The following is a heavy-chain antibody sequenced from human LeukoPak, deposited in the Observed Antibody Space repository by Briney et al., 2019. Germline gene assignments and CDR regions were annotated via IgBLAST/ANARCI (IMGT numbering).Heavy chain of an antibody. Sequence: SSETLSLTCAVYGGSFSDYYWTWIRQPPGKGLEWIGEINRIGSTNYNPSLKSRVTISVDTSKNQFSLKLSSVTAADTAVYYCATRSTGVAATFDSRGQGALVTVSS. D-gene: IGHD2-15*01. J-gene: IGHJ4*02. CDR2: INRIGST. CDR1: GGSFSDYY. CDR3: ATRSTGVAATFDS. V-gene: IGHV4-34*01.